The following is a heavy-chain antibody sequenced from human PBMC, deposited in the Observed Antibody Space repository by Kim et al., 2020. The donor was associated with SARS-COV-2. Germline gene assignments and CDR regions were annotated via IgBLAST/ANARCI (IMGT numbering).Heavy chain of an antibody. V-gene: IGHV4-31*03. J-gene: IGHJ4*02. CDR2: IYYGGNT. D-gene: IGHD7-27*01. CDR1: GDSITSGGYY. CDR3: ARDDSLGGFDY. Sequence: SETLSLTCTVSGDSITSGGYYWNWIRQQPGKVLEWIGSIYYGGNTHYIPSLKSRLTISVDTSKNHFSLNLNSATAADTAVYYCARDDSLGGFDYWGQGILVTVSA.